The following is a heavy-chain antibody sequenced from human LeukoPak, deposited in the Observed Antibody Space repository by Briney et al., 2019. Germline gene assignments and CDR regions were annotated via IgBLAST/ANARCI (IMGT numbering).Heavy chain of an antibody. CDR3: ARDSGGIVVVPSFDY. V-gene: IGHV4-59*12. CDR1: GGSISSYY. Sequence: SETLSLTCTVSGGSISSYYWSWIRQPPGKGLEWIGYIYYSGSTNYNPSLKSRVTISVDTSKNQFPLKLSSVTAADTAVYYCARDSGGIVVVPSFDYWGQGTLVTVSS. J-gene: IGHJ4*02. CDR2: IYYSGST. D-gene: IGHD3-22*01.